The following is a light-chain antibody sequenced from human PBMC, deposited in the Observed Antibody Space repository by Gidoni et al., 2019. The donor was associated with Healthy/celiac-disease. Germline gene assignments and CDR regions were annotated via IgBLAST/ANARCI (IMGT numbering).Light chain of an antibody. J-gene: IGKJ4*01. V-gene: IGKV3-20*01. CDR2: GAS. Sequence: EIVLTQSPGTLSLSPGERATLSCRASQSVSSSYLAWYQQKPGQAPRLLIYGASSRATGIPDRFSGSGSGTDFTLTISRLEPEDFAVYYCQQYGSSPPGGDFGGGTKVEIK. CDR3: QQYGSSPPGGD. CDR1: QSVSSSY.